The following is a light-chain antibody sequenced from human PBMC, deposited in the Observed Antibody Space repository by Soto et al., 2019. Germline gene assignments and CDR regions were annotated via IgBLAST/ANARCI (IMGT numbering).Light chain of an antibody. V-gene: IGKV1-5*01. CDR3: QQYNSYSPAT. CDR1: QSISSW. CDR2: DAS. Sequence: DIPMTQSLSTLSASVGYRITITCLASQSISSWLAWYQQKPGKAPKLLIYDASSLESGVPSRFSGSGSGTEFTLTISSLQPDDFATYYCQQYNSYSPATFGQGTKVEIK. J-gene: IGKJ1*01.